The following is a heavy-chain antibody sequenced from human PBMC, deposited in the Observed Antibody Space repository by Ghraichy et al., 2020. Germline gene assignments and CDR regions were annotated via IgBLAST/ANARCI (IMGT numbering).Heavy chain of an antibody. J-gene: IGHJ4*02. Sequence: SETLYLTCSVSGGSIRSSTYCWGWIRQSPGKGLEWIASMTYSGTTFYNPSLKSRVTISVDTSKIQFSLNLSSVTAADTPVYYCARRETGSRGWYFDYWGQGTLVTVSS. D-gene: IGHD1-1*01. V-gene: IGHV4-39*01. CDR2: MTYSGTT. CDR1: GGSIRSSTYC. CDR3: ARRETGSRGWYFDY.